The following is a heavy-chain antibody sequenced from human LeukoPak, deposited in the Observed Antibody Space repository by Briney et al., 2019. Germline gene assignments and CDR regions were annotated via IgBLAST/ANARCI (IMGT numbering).Heavy chain of an antibody. J-gene: IGHJ3*02. V-gene: IGHV4-39*02. CDR1: GGSISSSSYY. CDR2: IYYSGST. Sequence: SETLSLTCTVSGGSISSSSYYWGWIRQPPGKGLEWIGSIYYSGSTYYNPSLKSRVTISVDTSKNQFSLKLSSVTAADTAVYYCAREGPPSDAFDIWGQGTMVTVSS. CDR3: AREGPPSDAFDI.